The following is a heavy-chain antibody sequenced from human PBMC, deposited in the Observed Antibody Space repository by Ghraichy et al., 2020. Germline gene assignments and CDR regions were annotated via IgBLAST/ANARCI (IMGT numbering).Heavy chain of an antibody. CDR3: ARGWKRAGYGDYEIDY. CDR2: MNPNSGNT. D-gene: IGHD4-17*01. V-gene: IGHV1-8*01. Sequence: ASVKVSCKASGYTFTSYDINWVRQATGQGLEWMGWMNPNSGNTGYAQKFQGRVTMTRNTSISTAYMELSSLRSEDTAVYYCARGWKRAGYGDYEIDYWGQGTLVTVSS. CDR1: GYTFTSYD. J-gene: IGHJ4*02.